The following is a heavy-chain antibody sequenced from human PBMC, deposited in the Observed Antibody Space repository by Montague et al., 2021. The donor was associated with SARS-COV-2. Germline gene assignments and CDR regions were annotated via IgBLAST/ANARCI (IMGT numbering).Heavy chain of an antibody. CDR3: AKDTISTSGWQTYFDY. D-gene: IGHD2/OR15-2a*01. Sequence: SLRLSCAASGFIFDDYAMHWVRQAPGKGLEWVSGISWNSGFLGYXDSXKGRFTISRDNAKNSLYLQMNSLRAEDTALYYCAKDTISTSGWQTYFDYWGQGTLVTVSS. CDR1: GFIFDDYA. J-gene: IGHJ4*02. V-gene: IGHV3-9*01. CDR2: ISWNSGFL.